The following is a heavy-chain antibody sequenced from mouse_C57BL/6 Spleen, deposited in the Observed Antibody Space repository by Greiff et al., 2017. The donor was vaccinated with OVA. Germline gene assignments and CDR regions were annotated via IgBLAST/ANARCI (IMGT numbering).Heavy chain of an antibody. CDR3: ARDLGYDYYYAMDY. CDR1: GFTFSSYA. CDR2: ISDGGSYT. J-gene: IGHJ4*01. Sequence: VQLKESGGGLVKPGGSLKLSCAASGFTFSSYAMSWVRQTPEKRLEWVATISDGGSYTYYPDNVKGRFTISRDNAKNNLYLQMSHLKSEDTAMYYCARDLGYDYYYAMDYWGQGTSVTVSS. D-gene: IGHD2-2*01. V-gene: IGHV5-4*01.